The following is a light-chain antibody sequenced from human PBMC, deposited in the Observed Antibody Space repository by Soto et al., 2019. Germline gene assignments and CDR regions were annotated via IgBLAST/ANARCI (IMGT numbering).Light chain of an antibody. Sequence: QSALTQPASVSGSPGQSITISCTGTSGDIGSYNRVSWYQQHPGKAPKLIIYEVTDRPSGVSNRFSGSKSGNTASLTISGLQAEDEAEYYCHVWDGTGNQVVFGGGTQLTVL. J-gene: IGLJ2*01. CDR1: SGDIGSYNR. CDR2: EVT. V-gene: IGLV2-14*01. CDR3: HVWDGTGNQVV.